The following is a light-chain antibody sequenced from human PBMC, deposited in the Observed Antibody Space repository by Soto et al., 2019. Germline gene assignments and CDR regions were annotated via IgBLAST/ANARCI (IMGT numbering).Light chain of an antibody. CDR3: QQRSNWPGT. V-gene: IGKV3-15*01. J-gene: IGKJ1*01. Sequence: EIVMTQSPATLSVSPGERATLSCRASQSVSSNLAWYQQKPGQAPRLLIYGASTRATGIPARFSGSGSGTEFTLTISSLHSEDLAVYYCQQRSNWPGTFGQGTKVDIK. CDR1: QSVSSN. CDR2: GAS.